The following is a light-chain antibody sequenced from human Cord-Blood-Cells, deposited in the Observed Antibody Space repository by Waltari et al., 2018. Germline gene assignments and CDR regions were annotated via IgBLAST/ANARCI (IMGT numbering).Light chain of an antibody. J-gene: IGKJ5*01. CDR3: QQYDNLRIT. V-gene: IGKV1-33*01. CDR1: QDISNY. CDR2: DAS. Sequence: DIQMTQSPSSLSASVGDRVPITCQASQDISNYLNWDQQKPGKAPKLLIYDASNLETGVPSRFSGSGSGTDFTFTISSLQPEDIAKYYCQQYDNLRITFGQGTRLEIK.